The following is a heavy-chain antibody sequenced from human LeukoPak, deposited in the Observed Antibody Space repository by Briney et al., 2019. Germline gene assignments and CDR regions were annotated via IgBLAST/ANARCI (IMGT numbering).Heavy chain of an antibody. D-gene: IGHD1-20*01. V-gene: IGHV3-66*04. CDR3: ARHNWNYYSFGMDV. Sequence: GGSLRLSCAASGFTVRSNYMSWVRQAPGKGREWVSIIYSGGNSYYADSVKGRFTISRDNSKNTLYLQTNSLRAEDTAVYYCARHNWNYYSFGMDVWGQGTTVTVSS. J-gene: IGHJ6*02. CDR1: GFTVRSNY. CDR2: IYSGGNS.